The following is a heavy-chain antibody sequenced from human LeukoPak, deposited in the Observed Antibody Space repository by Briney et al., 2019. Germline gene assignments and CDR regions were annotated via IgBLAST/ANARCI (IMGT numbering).Heavy chain of an antibody. CDR3: ARGVGDSSGSYFDY. CDR1: GYSISSGYY. D-gene: IGHD3-22*01. Sequence: SETLSLTCTVSGYSISSGYYWGWIRQPPGKGLEWVGNIYKSGSTYYNPPLKSRLTISVDTSKNQFSLKLSSVTAADTAVYYCARGVGDSSGSYFDYWGQGTLVTVSS. CDR2: IYKSGST. J-gene: IGHJ4*02. V-gene: IGHV4-38-2*02.